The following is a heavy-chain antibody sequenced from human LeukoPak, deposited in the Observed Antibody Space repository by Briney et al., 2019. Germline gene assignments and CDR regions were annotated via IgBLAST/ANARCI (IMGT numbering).Heavy chain of an antibody. Sequence: LTGGSLRLSCAASGFTVSSNYMSWVRQAPGKGLEWVSVIYSGGSTYYADSVKGRFTISRDNSKNTLYLQMSSLRAENTAVYYCAKDFLGDSGPGNWGQGTLVTVSS. CDR3: AKDFLGDSGPGN. CDR2: IYSGGST. CDR1: GFTVSSNY. D-gene: IGHD3-16*01. V-gene: IGHV3-53*05. J-gene: IGHJ4*02.